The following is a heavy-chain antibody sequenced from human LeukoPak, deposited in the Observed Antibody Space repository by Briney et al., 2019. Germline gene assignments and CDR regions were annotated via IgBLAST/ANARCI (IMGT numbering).Heavy chain of an antibody. Sequence: SQTLSLTCTVSGGSISSGGYYWSWIRQHPGKGLEWIGYIYDSETTYYNPSLKSRVTISVDTSKNQFSLKLNSVVAADTAVYYCAGGSSGLFDYWGQGTLVTVSS. CDR3: AGGSSGLFDY. CDR1: GGSISSGGYY. V-gene: IGHV4-31*03. CDR2: IYDSETT. J-gene: IGHJ4*02. D-gene: IGHD3-22*01.